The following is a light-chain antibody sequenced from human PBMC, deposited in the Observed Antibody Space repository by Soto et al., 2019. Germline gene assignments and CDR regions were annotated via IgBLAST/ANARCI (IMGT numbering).Light chain of an antibody. CDR2: EVS. J-gene: IGLJ1*01. V-gene: IGLV2-14*01. CDR1: SSDVGGYNY. CDR3: SSYTRSSTYV. Sequence: ALTQPASVSGSPGQSITISCTGTSSDVGGYNYVSWYQQHPGKATKLMIYEVSNRPSGVSNRFSGSKSGNTASLTISGLQAEDEADYYCSSYTRSSTYVFGTGNKVTVL.